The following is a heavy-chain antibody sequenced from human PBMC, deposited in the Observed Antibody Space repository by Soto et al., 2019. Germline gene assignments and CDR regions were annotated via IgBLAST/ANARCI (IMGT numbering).Heavy chain of an antibody. D-gene: IGHD3-9*01. CDR3: ARLPAVDWYYFEY. V-gene: IGHV4-59*01. CDR1: CGSISSYY. J-gene: IGHJ4*02. CDR2: IYYSGST. Sequence: PSETLSLTCPFSCGSISSYYLSWILQPPGKGLEWIGYIYYSGSTNYNPSLKSRVTISVDTSKNQFSLKLSSVTAADTAVYYCARLPAVDWYYFEYWGQGTLVTVSS.